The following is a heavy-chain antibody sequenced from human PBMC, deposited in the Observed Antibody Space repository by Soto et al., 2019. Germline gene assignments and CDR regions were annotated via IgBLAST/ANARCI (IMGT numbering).Heavy chain of an antibody. J-gene: IGHJ6*03. D-gene: IGHD6-19*01. Sequence: WVRQMPGKGLEWLAHIFSNDEKSYRTSLKSRLTISEDTSKSQVVLTMTNVDPVDTATYYCARILFGRSVAGGYFYMDVWGKGTTVTVSS. V-gene: IGHV2-26*01. CDR2: IFSNDEK. CDR3: ARILFGRSVAGGYFYMDV.